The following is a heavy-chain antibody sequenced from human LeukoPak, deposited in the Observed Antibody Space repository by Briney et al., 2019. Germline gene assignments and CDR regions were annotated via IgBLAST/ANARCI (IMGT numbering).Heavy chain of an antibody. J-gene: IGHJ3*02. CDR1: GFTFNYHG. V-gene: IGHV3-30*02. CDR2: IRYDGSNK. D-gene: IGHD5-18*01. CDR3: AKNVDSFGSNAFDI. Sequence: GGSLRLSCVASGFTFNYHGMNWVRQAPGKELEWVAFIRYDGSNKYYADSVKGRVTISRDNSKNTLYLQMNSLRADDTALYYCAKNVDSFGSNAFDIWGHGTLVTVSS.